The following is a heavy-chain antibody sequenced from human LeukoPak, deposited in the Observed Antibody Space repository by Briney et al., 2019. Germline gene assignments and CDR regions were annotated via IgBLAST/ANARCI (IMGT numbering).Heavy chain of an antibody. CDR1: GFTVSSNS. CDR3: AREDTPMLWNY. J-gene: IGHJ4*02. CDR2: IFSST. Sequence: GGSLRLSCTVSGFTVSSNSMSWVRQAPGKGLEWVSFIFSSTHYSDSVKGRFTISRDNAKNSLYLQMNSLRAEDTAAYYCAREDTPMLWNYWGQGALVTVSS. D-gene: IGHD5-18*01. V-gene: IGHV3-53*01.